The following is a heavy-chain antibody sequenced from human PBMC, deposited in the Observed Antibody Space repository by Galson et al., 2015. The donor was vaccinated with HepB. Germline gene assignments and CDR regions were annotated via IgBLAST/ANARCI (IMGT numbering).Heavy chain of an antibody. V-gene: IGHV3-33*01. Sequence: SLRPSCAASRCTFTNYGINWVRQAPRKGLEWVTVISPDGIRTQYDDPVKGRFTIYRDNSRNTVYLQMNTLRVEDTAVYYCVRDAKMDTGIDYMDVWGKGTTVTVSS. D-gene: IGHD5-18*01. CDR3: VRDAKMDTGIDYMDV. J-gene: IGHJ6*03. CDR1: RCTFTNYG. CDR2: ISPDGIRT.